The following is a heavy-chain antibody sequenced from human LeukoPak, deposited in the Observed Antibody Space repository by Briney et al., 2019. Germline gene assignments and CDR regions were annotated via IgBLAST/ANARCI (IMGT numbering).Heavy chain of an antibody. CDR2: IYSGGTT. CDR3: ARGRYGKALYFCL. D-gene: IGHD3-3*01. CDR1: GFTVSTNC. J-gene: IGHJ4*01. V-gene: IGHV3-53*04. Sequence: GGSLRLSCAASGFTVSTNCMTWVRQAPGKGLEWDSTIYSGGTTYYADSVMGRFTLSRHNSRNPLYLQMNSLRAEDTAVYYCARGRYGKALYFCLWGQGNLVNGS.